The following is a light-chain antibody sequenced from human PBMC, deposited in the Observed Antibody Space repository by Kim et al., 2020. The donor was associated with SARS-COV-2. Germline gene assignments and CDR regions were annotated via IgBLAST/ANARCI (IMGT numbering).Light chain of an antibody. Sequence: SVKRTCTLSSGHSSYAIAWHQQQPEKGPRYLMKLNSDGSHGKGDGIPDRFSGSSSGAERYLTISSLQSEDEADYYCQTWGTGIRVFGGGTKLTVL. J-gene: IGLJ3*02. CDR1: SGHSSYA. V-gene: IGLV4-69*01. CDR3: QTWGTGIRV. CDR2: LNSDGSH.